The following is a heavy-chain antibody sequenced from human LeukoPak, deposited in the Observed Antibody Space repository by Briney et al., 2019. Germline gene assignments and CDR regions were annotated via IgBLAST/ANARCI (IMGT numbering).Heavy chain of an antibody. J-gene: IGHJ4*02. V-gene: IGHV1-69*13. D-gene: IGHD3-9*01. CDR3: ARALMAYYDILTGYYNISPFDY. CDR2: IIPIFGTA. CDR1: GGTFSSYA. Sequence: SVKVSCKASGGTFSSYAISWVRQAPGQGLEWMGGIIPIFGTANYAQKFQGRVTITADESTSTAYMELSSLRSEDTAVYYCARALMAYYDILTGYYNISPFDYWGQGTLVTVST.